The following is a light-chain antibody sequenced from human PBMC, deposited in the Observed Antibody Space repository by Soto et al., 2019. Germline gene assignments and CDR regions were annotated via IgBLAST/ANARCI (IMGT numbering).Light chain of an antibody. CDR3: QQHNNWPFT. Sequence: EIVLTQSPSTLSLSPGERATLSCRASQSISSYLAWYQQKPGQAPRLLIYDASTRATGIPARFSGSGSGTDFTLTISSLQPEDFAVYYCQQHNNWPFTFGGGTKVEIK. J-gene: IGKJ4*01. CDR2: DAS. V-gene: IGKV3-11*01. CDR1: QSISSY.